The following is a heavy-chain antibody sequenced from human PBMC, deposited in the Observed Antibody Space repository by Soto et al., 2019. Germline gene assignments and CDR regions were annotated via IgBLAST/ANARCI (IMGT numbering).Heavy chain of an antibody. Sequence: QLQLQESGPGLVKPSETLSLTCTVSGGSISSSSYYWGWIRQPPGKGLEWIGSIYYSGSTYYNPSLKSRVTISVDTSKNQFSLKLSSVTAADTAVYYCARHGVCSGGSCFDAFDIWGQGTMVTVSS. D-gene: IGHD2-15*01. J-gene: IGHJ3*02. CDR1: GGSISSSSYY. V-gene: IGHV4-39*01. CDR3: ARHGVCSGGSCFDAFDI. CDR2: IYYSGST.